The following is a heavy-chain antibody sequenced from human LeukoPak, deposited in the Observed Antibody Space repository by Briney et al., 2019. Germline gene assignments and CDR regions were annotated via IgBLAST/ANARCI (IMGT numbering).Heavy chain of an antibody. CDR3: ARQTPLGTFDY. Sequence: PSQTLSLTCTVSGGSISSGGYYWTWIRQPAGKGLEWIGEINHSGSTNYNPSLKSRVTISVDTSKNQFSLKLSSVTAADTAVYYCARQTPLGTFDYWGQGTQVTVSS. CDR2: INHSGST. J-gene: IGHJ4*02. D-gene: IGHD7-27*01. CDR1: GGSISSGGYY. V-gene: IGHV4-61*09.